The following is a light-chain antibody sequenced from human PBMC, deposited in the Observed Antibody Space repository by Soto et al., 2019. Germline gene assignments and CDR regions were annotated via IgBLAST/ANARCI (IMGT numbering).Light chain of an antibody. J-gene: IGKJ4*01. Sequence: EIVLTQSPPTLSLSPGERATLSCRASQTVSSSLAWYQQKPGQAPRLHIYEASNRATGIPARFSGSGSGADITLTTSSLEPEDFALYYCQQHINCPLPCGGGTNVDIK. V-gene: IGKV3-11*01. CDR3: QQHINCPLP. CDR1: QTVSSS. CDR2: EAS.